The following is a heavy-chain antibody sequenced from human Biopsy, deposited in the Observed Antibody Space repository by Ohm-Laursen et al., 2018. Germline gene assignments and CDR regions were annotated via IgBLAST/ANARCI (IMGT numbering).Heavy chain of an antibody. J-gene: IGHJ4*02. D-gene: IGHD6-19*01. CDR2: INPSGSTT. Sequence: ASVKASCTASGYTFTSYYMHSVRQAPGQGLEWMGMINPSGSTTSYPQIFQGRVTMTRDTSKSTVCMELSSLRSADTAVYFCTRNTGWYGDLYYFDYWGQGTLVTGSS. CDR3: TRNTGWYGDLYYFDY. V-gene: IGHV1-46*01. CDR1: GYTFTSYY.